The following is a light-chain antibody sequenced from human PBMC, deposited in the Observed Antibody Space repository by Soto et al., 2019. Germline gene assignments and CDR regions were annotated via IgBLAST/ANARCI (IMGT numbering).Light chain of an antibody. CDR3: AAWDGSLNNVL. Sequence: QSALTQPPSASGTPGQRVTISCSGSGSSIGTNTVNWYRQLPGTAPKLLIYGNNQLPSGVPDRVSGSKSGTSASLAISGLQSEDEADYYCAAWDGSLNNVLFGGGTKLTVL. V-gene: IGLV1-44*01. CDR1: GSSIGTNT. J-gene: IGLJ2*01. CDR2: GNN.